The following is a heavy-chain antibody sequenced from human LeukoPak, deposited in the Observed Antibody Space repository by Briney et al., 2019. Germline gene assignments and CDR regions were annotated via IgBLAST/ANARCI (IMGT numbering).Heavy chain of an antibody. D-gene: IGHD6-19*01. CDR2: IYPGDSDT. CDR1: GYSFTSYW. CDR3: ARQGGIAVAGTEDWFDP. Sequence: GESLKISCKGSGYSFTSYWIGWVRQMPGKGLEWMGIIYPGDSDTRYSPSFQGQVTISADKSISTAYLQWSSLKASDTAMYYCARQGGIAVAGTEDWFDPWGQGTLVTVSS. V-gene: IGHV5-51*01. J-gene: IGHJ5*02.